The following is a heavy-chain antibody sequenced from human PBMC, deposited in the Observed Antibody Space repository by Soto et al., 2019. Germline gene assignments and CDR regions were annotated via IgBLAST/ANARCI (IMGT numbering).Heavy chain of an antibody. CDR1: GFSFSDNL. D-gene: IGHD2-8*02. CDR3: AGDILSVGPRANDAFDV. CDR2: INPDNGNT. V-gene: IGHV1-3*01. Sequence: QVQLVQSGAEVRKPGASVNISCRASGFSFSDNLINWVRQAPGQSLEWMGWINPDNGNTRYSQTFKGRVTISRHSSASIAYVEVSDLTSEDTAVYYCAGDILSVGPRANDAFDVWGQGTMVTVSS. J-gene: IGHJ3*01.